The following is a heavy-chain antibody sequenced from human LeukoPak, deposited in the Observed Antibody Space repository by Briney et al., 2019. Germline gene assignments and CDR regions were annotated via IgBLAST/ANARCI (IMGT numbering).Heavy chain of an antibody. V-gene: IGHV4-4*07. Sequence: SETLSLTCSVSGGSISIYYWSWIRQPAGKGLEWIGRIYTSGSTNYNPSLKSRVTISVDTSKNQFSLKLSSVTAADTAVYFCARGPYSYDSSGAFDIWGQGTMVTVSS. D-gene: IGHD3-22*01. CDR2: IYTSGST. CDR3: ARGPYSYDSSGAFDI. CDR1: GGSISIYY. J-gene: IGHJ3*02.